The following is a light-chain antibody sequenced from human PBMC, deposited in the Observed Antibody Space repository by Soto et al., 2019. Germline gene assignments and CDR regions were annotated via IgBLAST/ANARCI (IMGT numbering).Light chain of an antibody. CDR2: DAS. J-gene: IGKJ1*01. CDR1: QGVSSN. Sequence: EIVMTQSPATLSVSPGERATLSCRASQGVSSNLAWYQHKPGQVPRLLIYDASTRATGIPARFGGSGSGTEFTLTISSLQSEDFAVYYCQQYDDWPPKFGPGTKVEIK. V-gene: IGKV3-15*01. CDR3: QQYDDWPPK.